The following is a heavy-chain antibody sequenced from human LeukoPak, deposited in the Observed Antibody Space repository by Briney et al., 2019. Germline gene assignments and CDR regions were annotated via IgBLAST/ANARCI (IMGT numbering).Heavy chain of an antibody. CDR1: GFTFSSYW. CDR2: IKQDGSEK. J-gene: IGHJ4*02. V-gene: IGHV3-7*01. D-gene: IGHD6-25*01. Sequence: GGSLRLSCAASGFTFSSYWMSWVRQAPGKGLEWVANIKQDGSEKYYVDSVKGRFTISRDNAKNSLYLQMNSLRAEDTAVYYCARDPPADDGRKYYFDYWGQGTLVTVSS. CDR3: ARDPPADDGRKYYFDY.